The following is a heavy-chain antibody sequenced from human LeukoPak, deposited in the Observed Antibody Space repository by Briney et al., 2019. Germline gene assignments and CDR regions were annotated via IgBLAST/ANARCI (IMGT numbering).Heavy chain of an antibody. V-gene: IGHV1-18*01. Sequence: ASVKVSCKTSGYTFSNYGLNWVRQAPGQGLEWMGWISGYNGTTLYAQKFQGRVTMTTDTSTSTAYMELRSLRSDDTAVYYCVRIGCSSTSCYGNSVDPWGQGTLVTVSS. J-gene: IGHJ5*02. D-gene: IGHD2-2*01. CDR2: ISGYNGTT. CDR1: GYTFSNYG. CDR3: VRIGCSSTSCYGNSVDP.